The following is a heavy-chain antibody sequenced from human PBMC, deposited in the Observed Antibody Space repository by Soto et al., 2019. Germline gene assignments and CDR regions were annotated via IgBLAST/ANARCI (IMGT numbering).Heavy chain of an antibody. V-gene: IGHV3-53*01. CDR1: GFTVSSNY. CDR3: CSGYYKYYFDY. Sequence: GGSLRLSCAASGFTVSSNYTSWVRQAPGKGLEWVSVIYSGGSTYYADSVKGRFTISRDNSKNTLYLQMNSLRAEDTAVYYCCSGYYKYYFDYWGQGTLVTVSS. J-gene: IGHJ4*02. CDR2: IYSGGST. D-gene: IGHD3-22*01.